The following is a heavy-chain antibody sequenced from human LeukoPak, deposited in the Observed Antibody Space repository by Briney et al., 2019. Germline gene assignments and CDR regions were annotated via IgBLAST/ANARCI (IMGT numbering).Heavy chain of an antibody. J-gene: IGHJ4*02. CDR2: ISAYNGNT. D-gene: IGHD2-2*01. Sequence: ASVKVSCKASGYTFTSYGISWVRQAPGQGLEWMGWISAYNGNTNYAQKLQGRVTMTTDTSTSTAYMELRSLGSDDTAVYYCARAEQVDVVVQAAIDYWGQGTLVTVSS. CDR3: ARAEQVDVVVQAAIDY. V-gene: IGHV1-18*04. CDR1: GYTFTSYG.